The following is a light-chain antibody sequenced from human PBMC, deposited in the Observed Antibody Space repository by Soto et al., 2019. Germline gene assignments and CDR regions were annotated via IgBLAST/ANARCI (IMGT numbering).Light chain of an antibody. V-gene: IGLV2-14*01. Sequence: SALTQPASVSGSPGQSITISCTGTSSDVGGYNYISWYQQHPGKAPKLMIYYVSNRPSGVSSRFSGSKSGNTASLTISGLQAEDEADYYCSSYTSGSTVVFGGGTKLTVL. CDR1: SSDVGGYNY. J-gene: IGLJ2*01. CDR3: SSYTSGSTVV. CDR2: YVS.